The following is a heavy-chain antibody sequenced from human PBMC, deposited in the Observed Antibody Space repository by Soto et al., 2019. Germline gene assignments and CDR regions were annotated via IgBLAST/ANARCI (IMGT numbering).Heavy chain of an antibody. D-gene: IGHD1-1*01. Sequence: EVQLVESGGGLVQPGGSLRLSCEASGFTFSSYWMHWVRQAPGTGLECLANINPDGSEQSYVDSVKGRFTISRDNAKNSLYLQMNTLRDEDTSLYYCARVLRGIIFAGTFYFDYWGQGTVVTVSS. CDR2: INPDGSEQ. CDR1: GFTFSSYW. J-gene: IGHJ4*02. V-gene: IGHV3-7*01. CDR3: ARVLRGIIFAGTFYFDY.